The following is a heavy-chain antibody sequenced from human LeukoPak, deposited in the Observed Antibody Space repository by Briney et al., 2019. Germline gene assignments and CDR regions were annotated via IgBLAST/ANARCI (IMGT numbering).Heavy chain of an antibody. Sequence: SETLSLTCTVSDASLSGYYWSWIRQPPGKGLEWIGSIHFSGSTNYNPSLRSRVTISVDTSKIQLSLKLSSVTAADTAVYYCARDLGGIYFDYWGQGTLVTVSS. CDR3: ARDLGGIYFDY. D-gene: IGHD1-26*01. J-gene: IGHJ4*02. CDR1: DASLSGYY. CDR2: IHFSGST. V-gene: IGHV4-59*01.